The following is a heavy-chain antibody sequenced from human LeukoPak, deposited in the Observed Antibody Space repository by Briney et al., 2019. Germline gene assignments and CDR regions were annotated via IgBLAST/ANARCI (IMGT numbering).Heavy chain of an antibody. CDR1: GFTFSRFW. V-gene: IGHV3-7*01. D-gene: IGHD6-19*01. Sequence: GVTLRLSCAVSGFTFSRFWMSWVRQAPGKGLEWVATIKEDGSEKYHVDSVKGRFTISRDNAKSSLYLRMNSLRVEDTAAYCATRGGWYPRAFDHGGQGTLVTVSS. CDR2: IKEDGSEK. J-gene: IGHJ5*02. CDR3: ATRGGWYPRAFDH.